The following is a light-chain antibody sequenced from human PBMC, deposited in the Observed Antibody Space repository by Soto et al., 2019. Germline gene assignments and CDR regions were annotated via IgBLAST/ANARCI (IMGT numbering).Light chain of an antibody. V-gene: IGLV2-14*01. CDR2: EVS. CDR1: SSDVGGYNY. CDR3: SSYTSSRTVV. J-gene: IGLJ2*01. Sequence: QSALTQPASVSGSPGQSITISCTGTSSDVGGYNYVSWYQQHPGKAPKLMIYEVSNRPSGVSNRFSGSKSGNTASLTISGLHAEDEAYYYCSSYTSSRTVVFGGGTKLTVL.